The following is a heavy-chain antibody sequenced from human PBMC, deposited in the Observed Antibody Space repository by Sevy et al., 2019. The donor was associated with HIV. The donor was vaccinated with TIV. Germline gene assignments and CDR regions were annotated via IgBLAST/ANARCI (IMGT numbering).Heavy chain of an antibody. CDR3: VGIATADFDL. CDR1: RFTFSNYA. Sequence: GGSLRLSCAASRFTFSNYAIHWVRQAPGKGLEWVAVMSYDGNNKYYSDSVKGRFSISRDNSNNTLYLQLNSLRPEDTALYYCVGIATADFDLWGQGTLVTVSS. V-gene: IGHV3-30-3*01. J-gene: IGHJ4*02. D-gene: IGHD6-13*01. CDR2: MSYDGNNK.